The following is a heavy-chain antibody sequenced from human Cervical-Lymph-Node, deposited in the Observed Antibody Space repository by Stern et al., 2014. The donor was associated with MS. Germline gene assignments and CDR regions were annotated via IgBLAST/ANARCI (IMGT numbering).Heavy chain of an antibody. J-gene: IGHJ4*02. D-gene: IGHD6-13*01. Sequence: QVQLQESGPGLVKPSGTLSLTCAVSGGSISRGYWWNWVRQPPGKGLEWIGEIYQSGSTNYNPSLKSRFTISVDKSKNQFSLNLTSLTAADTAVYYCARSLSGTLDHWGQGTLVAVSS. CDR3: ARSLSGTLDH. CDR2: IYQSGST. CDR1: GGSISRGYW. V-gene: IGHV4-4*02.